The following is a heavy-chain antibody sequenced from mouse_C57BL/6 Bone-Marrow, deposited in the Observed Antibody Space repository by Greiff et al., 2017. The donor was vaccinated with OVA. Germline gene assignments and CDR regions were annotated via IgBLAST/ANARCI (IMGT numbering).Heavy chain of an antibody. CDR1: GYTFTSYW. Sequence: VQVVESGPELVKPGASVKISCKASGYTFTSYWMHWVKRRPGRGLEWIGRIDPNSGGTKYNEKFKSKATLTVDKPSSTAYMQLSSLTSEDSAVYYCARRGTGTVWYFDVWGTGTTVTVSS. CDR2: IDPNSGGT. D-gene: IGHD4-1*01. V-gene: IGHV1-72*01. CDR3: ARRGTGTVWYFDV. J-gene: IGHJ1*03.